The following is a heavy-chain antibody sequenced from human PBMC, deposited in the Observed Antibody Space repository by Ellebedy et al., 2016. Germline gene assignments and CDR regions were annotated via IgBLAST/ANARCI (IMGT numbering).Heavy chain of an antibody. Sequence: GESLKISCAISGFTFSPYWMTWVRQITGKGLEWVANINHDGTEKYYVDSVKGRFTISRDNGKSFLYLEMNSLKAEDTAVYYCASRPAYDRYFGVFDYWGRGTLVTVSS. CDR3: ASRPAYDRYFGVFDY. J-gene: IGHJ4*02. D-gene: IGHD2/OR15-2a*01. CDR1: GFTFSPYW. V-gene: IGHV3-7*03. CDR2: INHDGTEK.